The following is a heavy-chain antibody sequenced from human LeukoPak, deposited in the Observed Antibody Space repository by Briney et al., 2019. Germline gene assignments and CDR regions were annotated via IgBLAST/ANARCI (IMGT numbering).Heavy chain of an antibody. D-gene: IGHD5-18*01. J-gene: IGHJ3*02. CDR1: GFTFSNAW. CDR3: TTEGYGDAFDI. CDR2: IKSKTYGGTT. V-gene: IGHV3-15*07. Sequence: GGSLRLSCAASGFTFSNAWMNWVRQAPGKGLEWVGRIKSKTYGGTTDYAAPVKGRFTISRDDSKKTLYLQMSSLKTQDTAVYYCTTEGYGDAFDIWGQGTMVTVSS.